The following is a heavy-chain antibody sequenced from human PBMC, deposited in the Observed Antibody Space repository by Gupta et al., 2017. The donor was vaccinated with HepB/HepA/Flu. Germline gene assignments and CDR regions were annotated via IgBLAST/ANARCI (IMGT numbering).Heavy chain of an antibody. V-gene: IGHV1-69*06. D-gene: IGHD3-3*01. CDR1: GGTFSSYA. Sequence: QVQLVQSGAEVKKPGSSVKVACKASGGTFSSYAISWVRQAPGQGLEWMGGIIPIFGTANAAQKCQCRVTITADKPTSTAYIELSSMSSEDTAVYYCARESALIGENDKYYDFSVWGQGTLGTVSS. CDR3: ARESALIGENDKYYDFSV. J-gene: IGHJ4*02. CDR2: IIPIFGTA.